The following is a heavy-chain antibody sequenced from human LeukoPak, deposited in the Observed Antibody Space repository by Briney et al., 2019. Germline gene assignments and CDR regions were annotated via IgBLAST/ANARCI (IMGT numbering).Heavy chain of an antibody. J-gene: IGHJ4*02. V-gene: IGHV3-7*01. CDR1: GFTFSSYW. D-gene: IGHD6-19*01. CDR3: ARDGRGPAVD. CDR2: IKQDGSEK. Sequence: GGSVRLSCAASGFTFSSYWMSWVRQAPGKGLAGVANIKQDGSEKYYVDSVKGRFTISRDNAKNSLYLQMNSLRAEAMYVYYSARDGRGPAVDWGQGTLVTVSS.